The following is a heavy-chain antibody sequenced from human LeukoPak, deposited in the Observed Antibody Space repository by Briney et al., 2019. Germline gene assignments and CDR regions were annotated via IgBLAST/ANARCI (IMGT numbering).Heavy chain of an antibody. V-gene: IGHV3-33*01. Sequence: GGSLRLSCAASGFTFSSYGMHWVRQAPGKGLEWVAGIWYDGSNKYYADSVKGRFTISRDNSKNTLYLQMNSLRAEDTAVYYCARVGGSGSYYYYGMDVWGQGTTVTVSS. CDR2: IWYDGSNK. CDR1: GFTFSSYG. D-gene: IGHD3-10*01. CDR3: ARVGGSGSYYYYGMDV. J-gene: IGHJ6*02.